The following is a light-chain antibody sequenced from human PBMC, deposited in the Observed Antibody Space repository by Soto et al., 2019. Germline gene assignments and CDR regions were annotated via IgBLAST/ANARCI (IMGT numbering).Light chain of an antibody. Sequence: DIQMTQSPSSVSASVGDRVTITCRASQGISSCLAWYQQKPWKAPKLLIYAASSLQSGVPSRFSGSGSGTDFTLTISSLQPEDFATYYCQQANSFPLTFGGGTKVEIK. CDR1: QGISSC. J-gene: IGKJ4*01. V-gene: IGKV1-12*01. CDR3: QQANSFPLT. CDR2: AAS.